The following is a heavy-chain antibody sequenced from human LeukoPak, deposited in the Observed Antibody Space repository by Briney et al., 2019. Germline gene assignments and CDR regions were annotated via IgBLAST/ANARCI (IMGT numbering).Heavy chain of an antibody. CDR2: ISWNSGSI. V-gene: IGHV3-9*01. Sequence: GGSLRLSCAASGFTFDDYAMHWVRQAPGKGLEWVSGISWNSGSIGYADSVKGRFTISRDNAKNSLYPQMNSLRAEDTALYYCAKDQYYDSSGYLDYWGQGTLVTVSS. J-gene: IGHJ4*02. CDR3: AKDQYYDSSGYLDY. CDR1: GFTFDDYA. D-gene: IGHD3-22*01.